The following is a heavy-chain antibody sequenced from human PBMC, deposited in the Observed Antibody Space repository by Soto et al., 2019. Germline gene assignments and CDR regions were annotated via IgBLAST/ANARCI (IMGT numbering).Heavy chain of an antibody. J-gene: IGHJ6*02. CDR2: ISYDGSNK. V-gene: IGHV3-30-3*01. D-gene: IGHD1-26*01. CDR3: ARDTTLVGATTDMINYYYYYGMDV. CDR1: GFTFSSYA. Sequence: GGSLRLSCAASGFTFSSYAMHWVRQAPGKGLEWVAVISYDGSNKYYADSVKGRFTISRDNSKNTLYLQMNSLRAEDTAVYYCARDTTLVGATTDMINYYYYYGMDVWGQGTTVTVS.